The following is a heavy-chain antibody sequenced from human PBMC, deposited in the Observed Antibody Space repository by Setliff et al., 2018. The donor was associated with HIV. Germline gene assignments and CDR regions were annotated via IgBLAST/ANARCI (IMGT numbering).Heavy chain of an antibody. CDR2: IYHRGST. J-gene: IGHJ4*02. V-gene: IGHV4-39*02. CDR1: GASITTDTYY. Sequence: PSETLSLTCTVSGASITTDTYYWAWIRQPPGKGLEWIGSIYHRGSTHHNPSLKSRVTISRDNSKNTLSLQMDILRAEDTAIYYCVRGVFDYWGQGVLVTVSS. CDR3: VRGVFDY.